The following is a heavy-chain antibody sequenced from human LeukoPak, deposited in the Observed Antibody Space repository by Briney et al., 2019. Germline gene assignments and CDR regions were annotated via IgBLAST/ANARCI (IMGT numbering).Heavy chain of an antibody. CDR2: IYPGDSDT. CDR3: ARQDYDILTGYYQDLYYFDY. J-gene: IGHJ4*02. Sequence: GESLKISCQGSGYSFAGHWIGWVRQMPGKGLEWVAMIYPGDSDTRYSPSFQGQVSISVDKSISTAYLQWSSLKASDTAMYYCARQDYDILTGYYQDLYYFDYWGQGTLVTVSS. CDR1: GYSFAGHW. D-gene: IGHD3-9*01. V-gene: IGHV5-51*01.